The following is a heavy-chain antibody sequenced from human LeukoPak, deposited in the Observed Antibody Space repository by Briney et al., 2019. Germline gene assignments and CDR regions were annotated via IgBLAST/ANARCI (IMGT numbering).Heavy chain of an antibody. CDR1: GGSFSAYY. CDR3: ARGRGARSSRWYNWFDP. D-gene: IGHD6-13*01. Sequence: SETLSLTCAVYGGSFSAYYWSWIRQPPGKGLEWIGEINHSGSTNYNPSLKSRVTISIDTSKNQFSLEMSSVPAGDAAVYYCARGRGARSSRWYNWFDPWGQGTLVTVSS. J-gene: IGHJ5*02. V-gene: IGHV4-34*01. CDR2: INHSGST.